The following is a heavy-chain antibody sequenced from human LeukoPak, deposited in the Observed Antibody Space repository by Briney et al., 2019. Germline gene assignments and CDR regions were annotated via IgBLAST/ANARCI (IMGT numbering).Heavy chain of an antibody. Sequence: SETLSLTCTVSGGSVSSRSYYWGWIRQPPGKGLEWIGSIYYSGSTYYNPSLKSRVTISVDTSKNQFSLKLSSVTAAGTAVYYCARLDSSGYYTLDVWGQGTTVTVSS. CDR2: IYYSGST. J-gene: IGHJ6*02. V-gene: IGHV4-39*01. CDR1: GGSVSSRSYY. CDR3: ARLDSSGYYTLDV. D-gene: IGHD3-22*01.